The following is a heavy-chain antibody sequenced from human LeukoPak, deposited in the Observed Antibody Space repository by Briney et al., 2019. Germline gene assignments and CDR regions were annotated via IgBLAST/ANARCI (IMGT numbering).Heavy chain of an antibody. V-gene: IGHV3-30*18. Sequence: GGSLRLSCAASGFTFSRYGMHWVRQAPGKGLEWVSFISYDESSTYYADSVKGRFTISRDNSKNTLYLQMNSLRPEDTAVYYCAKGDGSGRDWGQGTLVTVYS. CDR2: ISYDESST. CDR1: GFTFSRYG. J-gene: IGHJ4*02. CDR3: AKGDGSGRD. D-gene: IGHD6-25*01.